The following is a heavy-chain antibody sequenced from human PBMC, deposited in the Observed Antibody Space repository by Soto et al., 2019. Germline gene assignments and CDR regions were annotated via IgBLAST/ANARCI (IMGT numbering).Heavy chain of an antibody. CDR2: ISGSGGST. Sequence: EVQLLESGGGLVQPGGSLRLSCAASGFTFSSYAMSWVRQAPGKGLEWVSAISGSGGSTYYADSVKGRFTISRDNSKXXXXXXXXXLRAEDTAVYYCAKGTTFSYSSAFDYWGQGTLVTVSS. V-gene: IGHV3-23*01. CDR3: AKGTTFSYSSAFDY. D-gene: IGHD6-19*01. CDR1: GFTFSSYA. J-gene: IGHJ4*02.